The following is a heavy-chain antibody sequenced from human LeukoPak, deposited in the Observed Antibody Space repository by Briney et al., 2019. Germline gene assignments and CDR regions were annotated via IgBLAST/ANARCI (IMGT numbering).Heavy chain of an antibody. Sequence: SDTLSLTCALSGASITIPYYYWGWIRLPPGKGLEWIGTISHTRTTYYNPSPRSRVSISVDKSRNHFSLKLSSLTAADTAVYYCATREPHVERPPGDYWGQGTQVAVSS. J-gene: IGHJ4*02. V-gene: IGHV4-39*01. CDR1: GASITIPYYY. CDR2: ISHTRTT. CDR3: ATREPHVERPPGDY. D-gene: IGHD1-26*01.